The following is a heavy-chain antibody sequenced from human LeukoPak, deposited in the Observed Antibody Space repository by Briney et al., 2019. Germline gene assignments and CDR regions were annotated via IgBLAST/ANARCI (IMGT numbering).Heavy chain of an antibody. CDR2: ISSSGSYI. CDR3: AREQQLALDY. Sequence: GGSLRLSCAASEFTFSSHTMNWVRQAPGKGLEWVSSISSSGSYIYYTDSVKGRFTISRDNAKNSLYLQMNSLRAEDTAMYYCAREQQLALDYWGQGTLVTVSS. J-gene: IGHJ4*02. V-gene: IGHV3-21*01. CDR1: EFTFSSHT. D-gene: IGHD6-13*01.